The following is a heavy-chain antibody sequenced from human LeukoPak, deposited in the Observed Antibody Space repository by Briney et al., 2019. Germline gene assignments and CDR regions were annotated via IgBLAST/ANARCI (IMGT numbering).Heavy chain of an antibody. J-gene: IGHJ5*02. CDR1: GGTFSSYA. CDR3: ARERGIQLPKGGIDP. CDR2: IIPIFGTA. D-gene: IGHD5-18*01. V-gene: IGHV1-69*05. Sequence: SVKVSCKASGGTFSSYAISWVRQAPGQGLEWMGRIIPIFGTANYAQKFQGRVTITTDESTGTAYMELSSLRSEDTAVYYCARERGIQLPKGGIDPWGQGTLVTVSS.